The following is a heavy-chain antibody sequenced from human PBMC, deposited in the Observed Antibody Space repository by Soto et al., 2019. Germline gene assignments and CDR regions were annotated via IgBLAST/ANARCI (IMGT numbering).Heavy chain of an antibody. CDR1: GFTFSTYG. Sequence: LRLSCAASGFTFSTYGMHWVRQAPGKGLEWVAAIWYDGIDKYYAASVKGRFTISRDNSMNTVYLQMSSLRADDTAVYYCARAAVTDYQYHGMDVWGQGTTVTVSS. V-gene: IGHV3-33*01. D-gene: IGHD4-17*01. CDR2: IWYDGIDK. CDR3: ARAAVTDYQYHGMDV. J-gene: IGHJ6*02.